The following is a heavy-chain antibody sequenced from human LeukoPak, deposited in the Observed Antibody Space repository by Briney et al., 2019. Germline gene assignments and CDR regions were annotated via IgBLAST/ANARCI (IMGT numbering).Heavy chain of an antibody. V-gene: IGHV4-61*02. CDR1: GGSISRGSYY. Sequence: PSETLSLTCIVSGGSISRGSYYWNWIRQPAGKGLEWMGRSHNSGSTNYNPSLKSRVTISVDTSKSRFSLNLSSVTAADTAVYYCARQTFGVLYFDSWGPGTLVIVSS. CDR3: ARQTFGVLYFDS. J-gene: IGHJ4*02. D-gene: IGHD3-10*01. CDR2: SHNSGST.